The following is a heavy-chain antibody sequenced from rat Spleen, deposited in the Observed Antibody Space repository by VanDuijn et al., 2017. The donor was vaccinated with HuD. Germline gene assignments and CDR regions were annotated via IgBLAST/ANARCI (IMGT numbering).Heavy chain of an antibody. D-gene: IGHD1-12*02. V-gene: IGHV2-43*01. J-gene: IGHJ2*01. Sequence: QVQLKESGPGLVQPSQTLSLTCTVSGFSLTSYHVSWVRQPPGKGLEWMGVMWSGGSTAYKSALKSRLSISRDTSKSQVFLKMNSLQTEDTATYYCARRGYYDGSYYWDYWGQGVMVTVSS. CDR3: ARRGYYDGSYYWDY. CDR1: GFSLTSYH. CDR2: MWSGGST.